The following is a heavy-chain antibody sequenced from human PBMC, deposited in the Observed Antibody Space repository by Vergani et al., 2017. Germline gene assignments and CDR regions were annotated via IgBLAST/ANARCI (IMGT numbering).Heavy chain of an antibody. J-gene: IGHJ4*02. V-gene: IGHV3-30*02. Sequence: QVQLVESGGGVVQPGGSLRLSCVASGFSVSNSGMHWVRQTPGKGLEWVAFIQYDGSDIFYADFVEGRFTISRDNSKNSLYLQMRSLRFDDTAGYYCANEGSANRIRGWLDHWGEGALVTVSS. D-gene: IGHD3-10*01. CDR1: GFSVSNSG. CDR3: ANEGSANRIRGWLDH. CDR2: IQYDGSDI.